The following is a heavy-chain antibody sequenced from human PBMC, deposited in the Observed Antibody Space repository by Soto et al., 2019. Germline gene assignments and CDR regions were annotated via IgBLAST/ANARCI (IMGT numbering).Heavy chain of an antibody. V-gene: IGHV3-48*01. CDR1: GFTFSSYS. CDR2: ISSSSSTI. CDR3: AKGGAAHTYYYYMDV. Sequence: GGSLRLSCAASGFTFSSYSMNWVRQAPGKGLEWVSYISSSSSTIYYADSVKGRFTISRDNAKNSLYLQMNSLRAEDTAVYYCAKGGAAHTYYYYMDVWGKGTTVTVSS. D-gene: IGHD6-6*01. J-gene: IGHJ6*03.